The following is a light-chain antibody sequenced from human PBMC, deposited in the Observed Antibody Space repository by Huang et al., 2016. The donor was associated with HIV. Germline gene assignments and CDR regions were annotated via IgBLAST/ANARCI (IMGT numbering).Light chain of an antibody. CDR1: QNILYKSNHKNF. Sequence: DIVMTQSPDSLSLSLGERATINCRSSQNILYKSNHKNFLTWYQQKPGQPPKLLIYWASARESGVPARFSGSGSATDFNLTISSLQAEDVAVYYCQQSYTPPYTFGQGTKVEI. CDR3: QQSYTPPYT. CDR2: WAS. J-gene: IGKJ2*01. V-gene: IGKV4-1*01.